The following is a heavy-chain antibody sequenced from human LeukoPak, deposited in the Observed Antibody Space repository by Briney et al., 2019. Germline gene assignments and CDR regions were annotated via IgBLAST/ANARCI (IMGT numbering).Heavy chain of an antibody. D-gene: IGHD3-10*01. CDR2: IGTAGDT. J-gene: IGHJ4*02. Sequence: PGGSLRLSCAASGFTFSSYDMHWVRQATGKGLEWVSAIGTAGDTYYPGSVKGRFTISRENAKNSLYLQMNSLRAGDTAVYYCARVAESGGFDYWGQGTLVTVSS. CDR1: GFTFSSYD. CDR3: ARVAESGGFDY. V-gene: IGHV3-13*01.